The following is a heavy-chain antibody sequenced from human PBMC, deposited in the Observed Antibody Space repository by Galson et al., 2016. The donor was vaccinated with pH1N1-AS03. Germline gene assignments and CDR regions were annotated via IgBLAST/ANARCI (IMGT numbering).Heavy chain of an antibody. Sequence: SLRLSCATSGFDFSRSPMHWVRQAPGKGLEWVSVISFESSNKRYADSVEGRLVISRDNSNNMVYLQMNSLRSEDTAVYYCARGRVFDDSYYGLDVWGQGTTGIVSS. V-gene: IGHV3-30*09. CDR1: GFDFSRSP. CDR3: ARGRVFDDSYYGLDV. D-gene: IGHD3-10*02. J-gene: IGHJ6*02. CDR2: ISFESSNK.